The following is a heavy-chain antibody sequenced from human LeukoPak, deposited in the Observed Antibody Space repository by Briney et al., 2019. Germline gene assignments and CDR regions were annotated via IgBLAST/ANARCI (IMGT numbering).Heavy chain of an antibody. J-gene: IGHJ6*03. CDR2: ISAYNGNT. D-gene: IGHD3-10*01. CDR3: ARRYGSGNDYYMDV. Sequence: ASVKVACKASGYTFTSYGISWVRQAPGQGLEWMGWISAYNGNTNYAQKLQGRVTMTTDTSTSTAYMELRSLRSDDTAVYYCARRYGSGNDYYMDVWGKGTTVTISS. CDR1: GYTFTSYG. V-gene: IGHV1-18*01.